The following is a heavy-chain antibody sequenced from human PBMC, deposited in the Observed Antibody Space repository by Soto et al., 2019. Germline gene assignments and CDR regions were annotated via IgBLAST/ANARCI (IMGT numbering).Heavy chain of an antibody. D-gene: IGHD5-18*01. CDR3: ARDLFGYSYSNWFDP. J-gene: IGHJ5*02. Sequence: PGGSLRLSCAAPGFTFSSYAMHWVRQAPGKGLEWVAVISYDGSNKYYADSVKGRFTISRDNSKNTLYLQMNSLRAEDTAVYYCARDLFGYSYSNWFDPWGQGTLVTVSS. CDR1: GFTFSSYA. V-gene: IGHV3-30-3*01. CDR2: ISYDGSNK.